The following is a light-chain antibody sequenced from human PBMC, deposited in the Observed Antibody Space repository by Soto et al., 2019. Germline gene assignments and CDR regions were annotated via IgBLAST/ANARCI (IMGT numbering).Light chain of an antibody. Sequence: EIVLTQSPGTLSLSPGDRATLSCRASQSVRSSDLAWYQQKPGQAPRLLIYGASTRATGIPDRFSGSGSGTDFTLTISSLEPEDFAVYYCQQYGGSPLYTFGQGTKLEIK. CDR3: QQYGGSPLYT. V-gene: IGKV3-20*01. CDR2: GAS. J-gene: IGKJ2*01. CDR1: QSVRSSD.